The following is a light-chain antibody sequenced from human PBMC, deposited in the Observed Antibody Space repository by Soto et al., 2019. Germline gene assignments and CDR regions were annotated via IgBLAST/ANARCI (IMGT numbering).Light chain of an antibody. CDR1: NSDLNY. CDR2: EVS. Sequence: QSALTQPASVSGAPGQSITISCTGTNSDLNYVSWHQQHPGKAPKLMVFEVSNRPSGVSYRFSGSKSGNTASLTISGLQAEDEADYFCSSYSISTAYLFGTGTKLTVL. CDR3: SSYSISTAYL. J-gene: IGLJ1*01. V-gene: IGLV2-14*01.